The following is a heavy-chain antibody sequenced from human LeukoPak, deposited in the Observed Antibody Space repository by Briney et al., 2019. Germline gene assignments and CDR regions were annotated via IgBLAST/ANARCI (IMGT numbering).Heavy chain of an antibody. CDR2: IYYSGST. D-gene: IGHD3-22*01. J-gene: IGHJ5*02. CDR3: ARQRIIGTYYYDSSGYYKNWFDP. Sequence: RPSETLSLTCTVSGGSISSSSYYWGWIRQPPGKGLEWIGSIYYSGSTYYNPSLKSRVTISVDTSKNQFSLKLSSVTAADTAVYYCARQRIIGTYYYDSSGYYKNWFDPWGQGTLVTVSS. V-gene: IGHV4-39*01. CDR1: GGSISSSSYY.